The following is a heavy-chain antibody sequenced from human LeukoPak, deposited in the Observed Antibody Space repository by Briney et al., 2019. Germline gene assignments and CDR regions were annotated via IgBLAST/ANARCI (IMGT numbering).Heavy chain of an antibody. V-gene: IGHV4-59*01. J-gene: IGHJ4*02. D-gene: IGHD3-22*01. Sequence: SETLSLTCTVSGGSISSYYWSWIRQPPGKGLEWIGYIYYSGSTNYNPSLKSRVTISVDTSKNQFSLKLSSVTAADTAVYYCARAYYYDSSGYYSFSFDYWGQGTLVTVSS. CDR3: ARAYYYDSSGYYSFSFDY. CDR1: GGSISSYY. CDR2: IYYSGST.